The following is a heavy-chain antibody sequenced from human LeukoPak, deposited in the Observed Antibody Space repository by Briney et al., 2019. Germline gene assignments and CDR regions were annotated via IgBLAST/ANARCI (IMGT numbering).Heavy chain of an antibody. V-gene: IGHV3-23*01. D-gene: IGHD2-15*01. CDR3: AKGGCRGTCNPLAY. CDR2: SGDSDGST. J-gene: IGHJ4*02. Sequence: GGSLRLSCAASGFTFSGSGMSWVRQTPGKGLEWISSSGDSDGSTYYADSLKGRFTISRDNSKNTLYLQMNNLRAEDTAVYYCAKGGCRGTCNPLAYWGQGALVTVSP. CDR1: GFTFSGSG.